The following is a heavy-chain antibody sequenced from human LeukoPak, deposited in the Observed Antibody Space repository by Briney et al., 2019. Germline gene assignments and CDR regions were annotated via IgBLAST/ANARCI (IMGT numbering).Heavy chain of an antibody. Sequence: GGSLRLSCAASGFTFSTYGMNGVRQAPGKGLERVASISSSSIYIHYADSVKGRFTISRDNAKNSLYLQMNSLRAEDTAVYYCARDQTTYLTTTEYKWFDPWGQGTLVTVSS. V-gene: IGHV3-21*01. D-gene: IGHD1-1*01. CDR2: ISSSSIYI. CDR1: GFTFSTYG. CDR3: ARDQTTYLTTTEYKWFDP. J-gene: IGHJ5*02.